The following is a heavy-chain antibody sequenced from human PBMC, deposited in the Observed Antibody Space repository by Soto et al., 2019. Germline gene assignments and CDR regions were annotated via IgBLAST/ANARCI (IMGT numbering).Heavy chain of an antibody. Sequence: QVQLVQSGAEVRKPGSSVKVSCQASGGTFSNSTVTWVRQAPGQGLEWMGRLLPILGLANYAQKFRGRLTITADKSTTTAYMELRSPRSEDTAIYYCARFKLGDDYWGQGTLVTVSS. J-gene: IGHJ4*02. CDR2: LLPILGLA. CDR3: ARFKLGDDY. D-gene: IGHD5-12*01. V-gene: IGHV1-69*02. CDR1: GGTFSNST.